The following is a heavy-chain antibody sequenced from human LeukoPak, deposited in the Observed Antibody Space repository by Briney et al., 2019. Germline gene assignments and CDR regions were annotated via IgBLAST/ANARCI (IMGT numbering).Heavy chain of an antibody. V-gene: IGHV3-48*03. CDR3: ARRFRD. CDR2: IRGDGTTK. Sequence: LAGGSLRLSCVGSGLTFSGFEMNWVRQAPGKGLEWVSHIRGDGTTKSYADSVKGRFTISRDNAKNSLYLQMNSLRAEDTAIYYCARRFRDWGQGTLVTVSS. CDR1: GLTFSGFE. D-gene: IGHD5-24*01. J-gene: IGHJ4*02.